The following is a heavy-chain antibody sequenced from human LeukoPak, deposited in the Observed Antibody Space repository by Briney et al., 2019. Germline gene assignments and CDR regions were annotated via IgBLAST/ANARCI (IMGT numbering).Heavy chain of an antibody. CDR3: ARDTDIVATILDY. Sequence: GASVKVSCKASGYTFTSYGISWVRQAPGQGLEWMGWISACNGNTNYAQKLQGRVTMTTDTSTSTACMELRSLRSDDTAVYYCARDTDIVATILDYWGQGTLVTVSS. V-gene: IGHV1-18*01. CDR1: GYTFTSYG. CDR2: ISACNGNT. D-gene: IGHD5-12*01. J-gene: IGHJ4*02.